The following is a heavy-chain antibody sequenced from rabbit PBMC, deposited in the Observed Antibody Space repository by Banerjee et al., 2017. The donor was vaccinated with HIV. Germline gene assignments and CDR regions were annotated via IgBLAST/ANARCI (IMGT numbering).Heavy chain of an antibody. CDR2: IDAGDVGDT. CDR1: RFSFSSRYY. CDR3: ARERWSGTDVGDL. J-gene: IGHJ4*01. V-gene: IGHV1S45*01. Sequence: QEQLVESGGGLVQPEGSLTLTCTTSRFSFSSRYYMCWVRQAPGKGLEWIACIDAGDVGDTYYASWAKGRFTISKTSSTTVTLQLNSLTAADTATYFCARERWSGTDVGDLWGPGTLVTVS. D-gene: IGHD1-1*01.